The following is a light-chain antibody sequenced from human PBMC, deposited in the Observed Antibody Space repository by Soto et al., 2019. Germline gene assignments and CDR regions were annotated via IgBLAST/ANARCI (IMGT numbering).Light chain of an antibody. J-gene: IGKJ2*01. CDR2: AAS. CDR1: QGFSSY. Sequence: DIQVTQSPASLSASVGDRVTITCRASQGFSSYLAWYQQKPGRAPKLLIYAASTLQSGVPSRFRGSGSGTDFTLTISTLQPEDFATYYCQQLNSYPYTFGQGTKLEIK. V-gene: IGKV1-9*01. CDR3: QQLNSYPYT.